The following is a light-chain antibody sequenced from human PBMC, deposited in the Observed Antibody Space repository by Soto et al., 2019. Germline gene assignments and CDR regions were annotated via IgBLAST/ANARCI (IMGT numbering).Light chain of an antibody. CDR1: GSDVGEYNY. Sequence: QSALTQPASVSGSLGQSITISCTGTGSDVGEYNYVSWYQQHPDKAPKLMIYEVRNRPSGVSNRFSGSKSGNTASLAIAGLQAEDEADYYCSSYTSTSTLYVFGTGTKVTVL. CDR2: EVR. CDR3: SSYTSTSTLYV. J-gene: IGLJ1*01. V-gene: IGLV2-14*01.